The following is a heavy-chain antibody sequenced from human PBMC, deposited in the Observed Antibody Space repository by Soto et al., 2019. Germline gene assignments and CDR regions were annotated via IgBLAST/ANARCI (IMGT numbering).Heavy chain of an antibody. J-gene: IGHJ6*03. V-gene: IGHV4-59*08. CDR3: ARHGTVPEFPFYYYYYMDV. D-gene: IGHD1-1*01. Sequence: GTPSETLSLTCTVSGGSISSYYWSWIRQPPGKGLEWIGYIYYSGSTNYNPSLKSRVTISVDTSKNQFSLKLSSVTAADTAVYYCARHGTVPEFPFYYYYYMDVWGKGTTVTVSS. CDR2: IYYSGST. CDR1: GGSISSYY.